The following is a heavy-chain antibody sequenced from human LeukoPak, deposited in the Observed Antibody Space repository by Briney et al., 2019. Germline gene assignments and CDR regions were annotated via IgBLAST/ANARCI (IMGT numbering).Heavy chain of an antibody. Sequence: SETLSLTCTVSGGSISSYYWNWIRQPAGKGLEWIGRMYTSGSTNYNPSLKSRVTISIDTAKNQFSLKLSSVTAADTAVYYCARHQWVPAFDIWGQGTMVTVSS. CDR2: MYTSGST. V-gene: IGHV4-4*07. D-gene: IGHD1-26*01. J-gene: IGHJ3*02. CDR3: ARHQWVPAFDI. CDR1: GGSISSYY.